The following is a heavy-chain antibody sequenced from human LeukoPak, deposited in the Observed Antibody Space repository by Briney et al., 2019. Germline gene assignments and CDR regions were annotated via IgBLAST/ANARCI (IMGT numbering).Heavy chain of an antibody. CDR2: IYTSGST. CDR1: GGSISSYY. D-gene: IGHD3-3*01. V-gene: IGHV4-4*07. CDR3: ARNHLRFLEWSFDY. J-gene: IGHJ4*02. Sequence: SETLSLTCTVSGGSISSYYWSWIRQPAGKGLECIGRIYTSGSTNYNPSLKSRVTMSVDTSKNQFSLKLSSVTAADTAVYYCARNHLRFLEWSFDYWGQGTLVTVSS.